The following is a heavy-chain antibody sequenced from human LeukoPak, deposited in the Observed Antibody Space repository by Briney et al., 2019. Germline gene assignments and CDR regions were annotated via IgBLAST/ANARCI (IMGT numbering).Heavy chain of an antibody. CDR2: IYYSGST. V-gene: IGHV4-39*01. CDR3: ATSSWYKSFDY. Sequence: PSETLSLTCTVSGASISSSSYYWGWIRQPPGKGLEWIGSIYYSGSTYYNPSLKSRVTISVDTSKNQFSLKLSSVTAADTAVYYCATSSWYKSFDYWGQGTLVTVSS. D-gene: IGHD6-13*01. CDR1: GASISSSSYY. J-gene: IGHJ4*02.